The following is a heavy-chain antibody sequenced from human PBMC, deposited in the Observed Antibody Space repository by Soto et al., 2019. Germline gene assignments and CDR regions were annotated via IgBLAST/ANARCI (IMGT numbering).Heavy chain of an antibody. CDR3: ARDRAGYGNYFDY. CDR1: GGSISSGGYY. J-gene: IGHJ4*02. CDR2: IHYPRST. Sequence: QVQLQESGPGLVQPSQTLSLTCTVSGGSISSGGYYWTWIRQHPGKGLEWVGYIHYPRSTWSNPSLESRLTISMDASQNQFSLILTSVTAADTAVYYCARDRAGYGNYFDYWGQGTLVRVSS. D-gene: IGHD4-17*01. V-gene: IGHV4-31*03.